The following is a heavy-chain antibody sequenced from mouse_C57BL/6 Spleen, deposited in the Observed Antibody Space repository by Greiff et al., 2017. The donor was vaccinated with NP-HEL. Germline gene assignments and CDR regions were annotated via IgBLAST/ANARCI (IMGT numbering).Heavy chain of an antibody. J-gene: IGHJ3*01. CDR3: GRQATVEAALAY. D-gene: IGHD3-2*02. Sequence: VQLQQPGAELVKPGASVKLSCKASGYTFTSYWMQWVKQRPGQGLEWIGEIDPSDSYINYNQKFKGKATLTVDTSSSTAYRQLSSLTSEDSAVYYCGRQATVEAALAYWGQGTLVTVAA. V-gene: IGHV1-50*01. CDR2: IDPSDSYI. CDR1: GYTFTSYW.